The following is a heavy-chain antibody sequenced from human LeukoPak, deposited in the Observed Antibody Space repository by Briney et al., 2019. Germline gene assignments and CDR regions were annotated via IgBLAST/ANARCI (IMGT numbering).Heavy chain of an antibody. CDR1: GFISSHYA. CDR2: IWSDSTNK. CDR3: AKDIQRGFDYTNSLDY. D-gene: IGHD4-11*01. V-gene: IGHV3-33*06. J-gene: IGHJ4*02. Sequence: GGSLRLSRATSGFISSHYALHWVRQAPGKGLEGVAVIWSDSTNKYYSDAVKGRFAISRDDPSKMVYLQMNSLRVEDTAVYYCAKDIQRGFDYTNSLDYWGQGILVTVSS.